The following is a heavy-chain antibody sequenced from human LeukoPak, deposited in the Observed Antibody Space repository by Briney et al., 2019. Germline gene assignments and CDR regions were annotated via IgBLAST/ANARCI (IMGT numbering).Heavy chain of an antibody. CDR3: ARETGDIVLMVYDNWFDP. CDR1: GFTFSSYW. J-gene: IGHJ5*02. Sequence: QAGGSLRLCCAASGFTFSSYWMSWVRQAAGKGLEWVANIKQDGSEKYYVDSVKGRFTISRDNAKNSLYLQMNSLRAEDTAVYYCARETGDIVLMVYDNWFDPWGQGTLVTVSS. V-gene: IGHV3-7*01. CDR2: IKQDGSEK. D-gene: IGHD2-8*01.